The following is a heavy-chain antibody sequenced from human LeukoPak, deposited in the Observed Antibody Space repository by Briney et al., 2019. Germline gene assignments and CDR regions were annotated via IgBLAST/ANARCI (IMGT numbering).Heavy chain of an antibody. V-gene: IGHV1-24*01. D-gene: IGHD1-26*01. CDR2: FDPEDGET. CDR3: ATGSRGSYSDWFGHEIDY. CDR1: GYTLTELS. J-gene: IGHJ4*02. Sequence: ASVKVSRKVSGYTLTELSMHWVRQAPGKGLEWMGGFDPEDGETIYAQKFQGRVTMTEDTSTDTAYMELSSLRSEDTAVYYCATGSRGSYSDWFGHEIDYWGQGTLVTVSS.